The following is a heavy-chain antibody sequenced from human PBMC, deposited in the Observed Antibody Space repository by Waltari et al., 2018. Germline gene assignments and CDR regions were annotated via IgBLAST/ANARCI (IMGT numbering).Heavy chain of an antibody. D-gene: IGHD6-13*01. CDR2: IYHSGNT. J-gene: IGHJ4*02. V-gene: IGHV4-38-2*02. CDR1: GYSITSGYY. CDR3: ARAPMSGAATGTFDF. Sequence: QVQLQESGPGLVKPSETLSLTCTVSGYSITSGYYWGCIRQPTGKGLEWIGSIYHSGNTYYNPSLKGRLTISVDTSKNQFSLRLSSVTAADTAVYYCARAPMSGAATGTFDFWGLGSLVTVSP.